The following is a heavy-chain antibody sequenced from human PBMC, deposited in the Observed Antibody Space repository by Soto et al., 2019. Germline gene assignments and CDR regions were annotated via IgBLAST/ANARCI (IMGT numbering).Heavy chain of an antibody. CDR3: ARSLGWRWLDPRDY. D-gene: IGHD6-19*01. CDR1: GFTVSSNY. Sequence: PGGSLRLSCAASGFTVSSNYMSWVRQAPGKGLEWVSVIYSGGSTYYADSVKGRFTISRDNSKNTLYLQMNSLRAEDTAVYYCARSLGWRWLDPRDYCGQGTLVTVSS. J-gene: IGHJ4*02. V-gene: IGHV3-53*01. CDR2: IYSGGST.